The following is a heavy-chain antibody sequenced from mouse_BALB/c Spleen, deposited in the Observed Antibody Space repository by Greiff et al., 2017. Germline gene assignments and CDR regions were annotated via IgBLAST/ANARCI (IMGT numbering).Heavy chain of an antibody. CDR2: IWGDGST. V-gene: IGHV2-3*01. D-gene: IGHD1-1*01. Sequence: QVHVKQSGPGLVAPSQSLSITCTVSGFSLTSYGVSWVRQPPGKGLEWLGVIWGDGSTNYHSALISRLSISKDNSKSQVFLKLNSLQTDDTATYYCAKSDYYGSSGFAYWGQGTLVTVSA. CDR1: GFSLTSYG. CDR3: AKSDYYGSSGFAY. J-gene: IGHJ3*01.